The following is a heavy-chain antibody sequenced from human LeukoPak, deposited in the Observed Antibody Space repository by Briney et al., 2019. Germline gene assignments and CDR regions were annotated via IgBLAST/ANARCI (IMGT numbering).Heavy chain of an antibody. Sequence: KASETLSLTCTVSGGSISSYHWSWIRQPPGKGLEWIGYIYYSGSTNYNPSLKSRVTISVDTSKSQFSLKLSSVTAADTAVYYCARGRDGYIFDYWGQGTLVTVSS. D-gene: IGHD5-24*01. CDR2: IYYSGST. CDR1: GGSISSYH. CDR3: ARGRDGYIFDY. J-gene: IGHJ4*02. V-gene: IGHV4-59*01.